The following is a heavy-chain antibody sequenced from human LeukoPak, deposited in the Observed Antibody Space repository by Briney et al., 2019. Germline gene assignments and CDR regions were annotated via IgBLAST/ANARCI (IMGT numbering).Heavy chain of an antibody. CDR1: GFTFSSYS. D-gene: IGHD5-12*01. V-gene: IGHV3-21*01. CDR2: ISSSSSYI. J-gene: IGHJ3*02. Sequence: GGSLRLSCAASGFTFSSYSMNWVRQAPGKGLEWVSSISSSSSYIYYADSVKGRFTISRDNAKNSLYLQMNSLRAEDTAVYYCVRDRVVATISSFDAFDIWGQGTMVTVSS. CDR3: VRDRVVATISSFDAFDI.